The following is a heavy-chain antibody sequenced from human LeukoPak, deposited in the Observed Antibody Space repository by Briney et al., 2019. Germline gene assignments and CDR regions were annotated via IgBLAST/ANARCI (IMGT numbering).Heavy chain of an antibody. D-gene: IGHD3-22*01. CDR1: GGSISGYY. Sequence: KPTETLSLTCTVSGGSISGYYWGWIRQPAGKGLEWIGRIFSSGDATYNPSLKSRVTMSVDTSKNQFSLRLKSVTAADTAVYYCAGGDDSSAMGIDYWGQGTLVTVSS. J-gene: IGHJ4*02. V-gene: IGHV4-4*07. CDR2: IFSSGDA. CDR3: AGGDDSSAMGIDY.